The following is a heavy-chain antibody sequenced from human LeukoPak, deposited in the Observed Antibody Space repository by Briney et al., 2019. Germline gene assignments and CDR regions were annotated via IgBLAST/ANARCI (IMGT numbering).Heavy chain of an antibody. Sequence: GGSLRLSCAASGFTFSSYGMSWVRQAPGKGLERVPSITSSGTYIFYADSVKGRFSISRDNSENTLYLQMNSLRAEDTAVYYCAKDSADWGQGTLVTVSS. CDR2: ITSSGTYI. CDR1: GFTFSSYG. CDR3: AKDSAD. V-gene: IGHV3-23*01. J-gene: IGHJ4*02.